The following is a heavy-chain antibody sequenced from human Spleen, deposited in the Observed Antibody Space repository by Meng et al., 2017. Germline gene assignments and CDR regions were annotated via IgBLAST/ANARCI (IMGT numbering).Heavy chain of an antibody. Sequence: GESLKISCAASGFTVNSNYMSWVRQAPGKGLEWISVIYTGSKTYYADSVKGRFTISRDDSKNTLDLQMHSLRAEDTAVYYCARDRIYGSGFLQRPYYGMDVWGQGTMVTVSS. D-gene: IGHD3-10*01. J-gene: IGHJ6*02. V-gene: IGHV3-53*01. CDR3: ARDRIYGSGFLQRPYYGMDV. CDR1: GFTVNSNY. CDR2: IYTGSKT.